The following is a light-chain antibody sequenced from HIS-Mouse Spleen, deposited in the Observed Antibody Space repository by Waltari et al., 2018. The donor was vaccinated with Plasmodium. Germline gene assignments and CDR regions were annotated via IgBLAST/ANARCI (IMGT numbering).Light chain of an antibody. Sequence: EIVMTQSPATLSVSPGERATLSCRASQSVSRNLAWYQQKPGQAPRIIIYGASTRATGIPARLSGSRSGTKFTLTISSLQSEDFAVYYCQQYNNWPAWTFGQGTKVEIK. J-gene: IGKJ1*01. V-gene: IGKV3-15*01. CDR2: GAS. CDR1: QSVSRN. CDR3: QQYNNWPAWT.